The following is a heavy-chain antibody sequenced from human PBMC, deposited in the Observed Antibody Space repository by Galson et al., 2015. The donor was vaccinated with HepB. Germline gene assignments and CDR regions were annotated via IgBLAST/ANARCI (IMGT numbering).Heavy chain of an antibody. CDR1: GFTFSTYG. V-gene: IGHV3-33*01. D-gene: IGHD5-24*01. CDR2: IWYDGSNK. CDR3: ARDLGGFRDDLNAYGFHI. J-gene: IGHJ3*02. Sequence: SLRLSCAASGFTFSTYGMHWVRQAPGKGLEWVAFIWYDGSNKYYADSVKGRFTISRDNSKNTLDLQMNSVTAEDTAVFYCARDLGGFRDDLNAYGFHIWGQGTMVTVSS.